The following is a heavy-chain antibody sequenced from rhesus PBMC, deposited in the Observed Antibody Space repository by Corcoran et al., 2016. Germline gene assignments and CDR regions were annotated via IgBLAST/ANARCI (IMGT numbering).Heavy chain of an antibody. CDR3: ARVLNYYERCYHNLFDF. D-gene: IGHD3-28*01. J-gene: IGHJ4*01. Sequence: QVTLQESGPALVKPTQTLTLTCTFSGFSISTSGTGVGWIRQPPGKALEWLASIYWNDSKYYSTSLKSRLTISKDTSKNQGVLTKHNLDPVDTATYFCARVLNYYERCYHNLFDFWGQGVLVTVSS. V-gene: IGHV2-95*01. CDR1: GFSISTSGTG. CDR2: IYWNDSK.